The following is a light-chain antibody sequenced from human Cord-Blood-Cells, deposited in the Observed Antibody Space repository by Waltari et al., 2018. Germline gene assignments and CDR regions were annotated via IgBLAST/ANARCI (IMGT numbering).Light chain of an antibody. J-gene: IGLJ1*01. CDR1: SSDVGVYNY. Sequence: QSALTPPASVSGSPGQSITISCTGTSSDVGVYNYVSWYQQHPGKAPKLMIYEVSNRPSGVSNRFSGSKSGNTASLTISGLQAEDEADYYCSSYTSSSTYVFGTGTKVTVL. CDR3: SSYTSSSTYV. CDR2: EVS. V-gene: IGLV2-14*01.